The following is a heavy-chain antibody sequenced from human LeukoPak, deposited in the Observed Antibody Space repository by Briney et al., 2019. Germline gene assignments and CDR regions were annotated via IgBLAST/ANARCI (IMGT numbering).Heavy chain of an antibody. CDR3: ARDLGYSGFDWAP. J-gene: IGHJ5*02. CDR1: GYSISSGYY. CDR2: IHSSGNT. D-gene: IGHD5-12*01. Sequence: SQTLSLTCTVSGYSISSGYYWGWIRQPPGKRLEWVGSIHSSGNTYYNPTLESRVTISVDTSKNQFSLNLTSVTAADAAVYYCARDLGYSGFDWAPWGQGTLVTVSS. V-gene: IGHV4-38-2*02.